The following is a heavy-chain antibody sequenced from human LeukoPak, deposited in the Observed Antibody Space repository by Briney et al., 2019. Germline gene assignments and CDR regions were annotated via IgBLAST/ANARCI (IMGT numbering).Heavy chain of an antibody. CDR3: ATGYNSGWSDY. D-gene: IGHD6-19*01. Sequence: SETLSLTCTVSGGFISNYYWNWIRQPPGKGLEWIGYIHYSGRSKYNPSLKSRVTMSVDTPKNQFSLKLSSVTAADTAVYYCATGYNSGWSDYWGQGTLVTVSS. V-gene: IGHV4-59*01. J-gene: IGHJ4*02. CDR2: IHYSGRS. CDR1: GGFISNYY.